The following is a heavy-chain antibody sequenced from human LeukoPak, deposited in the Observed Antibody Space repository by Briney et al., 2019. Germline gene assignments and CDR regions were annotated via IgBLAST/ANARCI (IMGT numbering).Heavy chain of an antibody. CDR1: GFTVSSNY. CDR3: ARARRFGPLDY. V-gene: IGHV3-53*01. CDR2: IYSGGST. J-gene: IGHJ4*02. D-gene: IGHD3-10*01. Sequence: PGGSLRLSCAASGFTVSSNYMSWVRQAPGKGLEWVSVIYSGGSTYYADSVKGRFTISRDNSKNTLYLQMNSLRAEDTAVYYCARARRFGPLDYWGQGTLVTVSS.